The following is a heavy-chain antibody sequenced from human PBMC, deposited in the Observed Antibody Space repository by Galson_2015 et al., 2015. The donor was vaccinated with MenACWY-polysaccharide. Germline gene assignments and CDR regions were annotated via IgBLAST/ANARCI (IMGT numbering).Heavy chain of an antibody. V-gene: IGHV1-69*04. CDR2: IIPILGIA. D-gene: IGHD6-19*01. J-gene: IGHJ4*02. Sequence: SVKVSCKASGGTFSSYAISWLRQAPGQGLEWMGRIIPILGIANYAQKFQGRVTITADKSTSTAYMELSSLRSEDTAVYYCARDLGAVAEGGVWGQGTLVTVSS. CDR1: GGTFSSYA. CDR3: ARDLGAVAEGGV.